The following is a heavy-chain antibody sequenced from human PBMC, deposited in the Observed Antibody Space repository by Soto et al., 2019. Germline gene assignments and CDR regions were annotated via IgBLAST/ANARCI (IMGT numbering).Heavy chain of an antibody. V-gene: IGHV3-23*01. Sequence: EVQLLESGGGLVQPGGSLRLSCAASGFTFSSYAMSWVRQAPGKGLEWVSAISGSGGSTYYADSVKGRFTISRDNSKNTLYLQMNSLRAEDTAVYYCAKRKPYYYDSSGYYKVYYFDYWGQGTLVTVSS. J-gene: IGHJ4*02. CDR1: GFTFSSYA. CDR2: ISGSGGST. CDR3: AKRKPYYYDSSGYYKVYYFDY. D-gene: IGHD3-22*01.